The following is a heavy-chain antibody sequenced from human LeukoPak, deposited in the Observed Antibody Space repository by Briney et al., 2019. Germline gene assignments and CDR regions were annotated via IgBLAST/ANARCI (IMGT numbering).Heavy chain of an antibody. CDR2: IKGDGIST. Sequence: GGSLRLSCAAFGFDFSSNWMHWVRHAPGQGLVWVSRIKGDGISTNYADSVKGRFTISRDIAKNTLYLQMNSLRAEDTGVYYCAREGRPDAFDIWGQGTMVTVSS. CDR3: AREGRPDAFDI. V-gene: IGHV3-74*01. J-gene: IGHJ3*02. CDR1: GFDFSSNW.